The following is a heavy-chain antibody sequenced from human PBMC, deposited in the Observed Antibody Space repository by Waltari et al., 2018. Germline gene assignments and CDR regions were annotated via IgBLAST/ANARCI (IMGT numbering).Heavy chain of an antibody. CDR3: AREIAVAGYQFDY. J-gene: IGHJ4*02. D-gene: IGHD6-19*01. CDR1: GYSISSGYY. CDR2: IYHSGST. V-gene: IGHV4-38-2*02. Sequence: QVQLQESGPGLVKPSETLSLTCAVSGYSISSGYYWGWIRQPPGKGLEWIGSIYHSGSTYYNPSLKSRVTISVDTSKNQFSLKLSSVTAADTAVDYCAREIAVAGYQFDYWGQGTLVTVSS.